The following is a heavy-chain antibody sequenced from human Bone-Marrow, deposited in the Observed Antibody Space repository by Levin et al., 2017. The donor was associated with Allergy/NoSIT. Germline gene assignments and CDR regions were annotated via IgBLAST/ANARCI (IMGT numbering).Heavy chain of an antibody. CDR1: GDSITSASHF. CDR3: ARALFGNDYGDYYRFDY. CDR2: IYTTGTT. V-gene: IGHV4-61*09. D-gene: IGHD4-17*01. Sequence: SQTLSLTCAVSGDSITSASHFWSWIRQPAGKGLEWVGHIYTTGTTNYNPSLNSRVTLSLDTSKNQFSLRLTSVTAADTAVYFCARALFGNDYGDYYRFDYWGQGALVTVSS. J-gene: IGHJ4*02.